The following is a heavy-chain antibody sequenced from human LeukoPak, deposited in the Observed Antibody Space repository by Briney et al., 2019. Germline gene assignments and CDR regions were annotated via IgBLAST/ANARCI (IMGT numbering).Heavy chain of an antibody. V-gene: IGHV3-74*01. J-gene: IGHJ4*02. CDR3: ARGSIAARPTKYYFDY. D-gene: IGHD6-6*01. Sequence: PGGSLRLSCAASGFTFSSYWMHWVRQAPGKGLVWVSRINSDGSSTSYADSVKGRFTISRDNAKNTLYLQMNSLRAEDTVVYYCARGSIAARPTKYYFDYWGQGTLVTVSS. CDR1: GFTFSSYW. CDR2: INSDGSST.